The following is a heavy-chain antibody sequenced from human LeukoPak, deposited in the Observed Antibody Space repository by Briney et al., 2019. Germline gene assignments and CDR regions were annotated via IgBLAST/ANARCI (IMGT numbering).Heavy chain of an antibody. D-gene: IGHD2-21*02. CDR2: ISYDGSNK. CDR1: GFTFSSYG. CDR3: ARDLGTATALDY. V-gene: IGHV3-30*03. Sequence: GGSLRLSCAASGFTFSSYGMHWARQAPGRGLEWVAVISYDGSNKYYADSVKGRFTISRDNSKNTLYLQMNSLRAEDTAVYYCARDLGTATALDYWGQGTLVTVSS. J-gene: IGHJ4*02.